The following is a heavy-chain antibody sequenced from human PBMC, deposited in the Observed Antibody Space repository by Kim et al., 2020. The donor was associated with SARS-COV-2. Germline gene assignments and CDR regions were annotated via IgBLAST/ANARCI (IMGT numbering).Heavy chain of an antibody. J-gene: IGHJ5*02. CDR2: IYYSGST. CDR3: AREKQDYGDYPSWFDP. CDR1: GGSISSSSYY. D-gene: IGHD4-17*01. V-gene: IGHV4-39*07. Sequence: SETLSLTCTVSGGSISSSSYYWGWIRQPPGKGLEWIGSIYYSGSTYYNPSLKSRVTISVDTSKNQFSLKLSSVTAADTAVYYCAREKQDYGDYPSWFDPWGQGTLVTVSS.